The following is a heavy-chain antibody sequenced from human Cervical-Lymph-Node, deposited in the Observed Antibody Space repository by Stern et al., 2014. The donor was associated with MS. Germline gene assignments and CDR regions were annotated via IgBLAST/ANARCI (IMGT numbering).Heavy chain of an antibody. CDR1: GFTFSSYA. V-gene: IGHV3-23*04. D-gene: IGHD5-18*01. CDR2: ISGSGGST. J-gene: IGHJ4*02. CDR3: AKAARGYSYGLVVGDTIFDY. Sequence: VQLVESGGGLVQPGGALRLSCAASGFTFSSYAMSWVRQAPGKGLEWVSAISGSGGSTYYADSVKGRFTISRDNSKNTLYLQMNSLRAEDTAVYYCAKAARGYSYGLVVGDTIFDYWGQGTLVTVSS.